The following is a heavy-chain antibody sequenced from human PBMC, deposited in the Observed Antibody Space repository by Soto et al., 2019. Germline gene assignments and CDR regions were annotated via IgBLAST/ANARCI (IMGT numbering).Heavy chain of an antibody. V-gene: IGHV3-48*02. CDR3: ARVMCSGHLTSDL. Sequence: EVQVVESGGGLVQPGGSLRISCAASGFTFSSNSMNWVRQAPGKGLEWSSYISSSSSTIYADSVKGRFTISRDNAKNSLYLQMNSLRDEDTAVYYCARVMCSGHLTSDLWGQGTLVTVSS. D-gene: IGHD2-15*01. CDR2: ISSSSSTI. J-gene: IGHJ5*02. CDR1: GFTFSSNS.